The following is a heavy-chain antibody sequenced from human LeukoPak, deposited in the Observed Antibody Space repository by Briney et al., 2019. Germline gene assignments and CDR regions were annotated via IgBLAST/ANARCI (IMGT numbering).Heavy chain of an antibody. V-gene: IGHV4-39*01. CDR3: ARHESGSSWYDY. CDR2: IYYSGST. J-gene: IGHJ4*02. CDR1: GGSISSSSHY. Sequence: PSETLSLTCTVSGGSISSSSHYWSWIRQPPGKGLEWIGNIYYSGSTYYNPSLKSRVTISVDTSKNQFSLKLSSVTAADTAVYYCARHESGSSWYDYWGQGTLVTVSS. D-gene: IGHD6-13*01.